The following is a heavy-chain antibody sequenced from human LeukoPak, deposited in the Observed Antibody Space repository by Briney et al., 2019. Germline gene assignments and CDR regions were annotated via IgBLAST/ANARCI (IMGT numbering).Heavy chain of an antibody. CDR2: INPNSGGT. V-gene: IGHV1-2*02. CDR3: ARAGEQLVPYYFDY. D-gene: IGHD6-6*01. J-gene: IGHJ4*02. CDR1: GYTFTGYY. Sequence: ASVKVSCKASGYTFTGYYMHWVRQAPGQGLEWMGWINPNSGGTNYAQKFQGRVTMTRDTSISTAYMELSRLRSDDTAAYYCARAGEQLVPYYFDYWGQGTLVTVSS.